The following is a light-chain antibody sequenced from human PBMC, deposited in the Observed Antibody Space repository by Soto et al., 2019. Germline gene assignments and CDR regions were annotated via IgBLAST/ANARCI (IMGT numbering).Light chain of an antibody. CDR1: QSLLHSNGYNY. CDR3: MQALQTPRT. Sequence: DIVMTQSPLSLPVTPGEPASISCRSSQSLLHSNGYNYLDWYLQKPGQSPQLLIYLGSNRASGVHDRFSGSGSGTDFTLKISRVEDEDVGVYYCMQALQTPRTFGQGTKVEIK. CDR2: LGS. V-gene: IGKV2-28*01. J-gene: IGKJ1*01.